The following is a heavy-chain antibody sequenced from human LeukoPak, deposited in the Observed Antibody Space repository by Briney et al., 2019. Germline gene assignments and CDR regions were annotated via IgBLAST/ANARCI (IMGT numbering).Heavy chain of an antibody. D-gene: IGHD6-19*01. CDR2: ISSSSSYI. J-gene: IGHJ3*02. V-gene: IGHV3-21*01. Sequence: GGSLRLSCAASGFTFSSYSMNWVRQAPGKGLEWVSSISSSSSYIYYADSVKGQFTISRDNAKNSLYLQMNSLRAEDTAVYYCARDLSSGWFHDAFDIWGQGTMVTVSS. CDR3: ARDLSSGWFHDAFDI. CDR1: GFTFSSYS.